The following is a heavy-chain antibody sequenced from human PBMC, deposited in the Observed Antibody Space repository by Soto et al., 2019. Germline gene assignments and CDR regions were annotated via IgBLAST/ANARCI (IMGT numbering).Heavy chain of an antibody. J-gene: IGHJ4*02. D-gene: IGHD3-10*01. CDR2: IIPILGIA. CDR3: ARGALWFGESLFDY. Sequence: QVQLVQSGAEVKMPGSSVKVSCKASGGTFSSYTISWVRQAPGQGLEWMGRIIPILGIANYAQKFQGRVTITADKSTSTAYMELSSLRSEDTAVYYCARGALWFGESLFDYWGQGTLVTVSS. V-gene: IGHV1-69*02. CDR1: GGTFSSYT.